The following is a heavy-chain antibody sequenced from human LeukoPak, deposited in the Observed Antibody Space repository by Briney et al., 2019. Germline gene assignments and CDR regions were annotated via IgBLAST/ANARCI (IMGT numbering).Heavy chain of an antibody. CDR2: IYHSGST. CDR3: ARDPGGGNSGYDY. CDR1: GGSFSSGGYS. D-gene: IGHD4-23*01. V-gene: IGHV4-30-2*01. J-gene: IGHJ4*02. Sequence: SETLSLTCAVPGGSFSSGGYSWSWIRQPPGKALAWIGYIYHSGSTYYNPSLKSRVTISVDRSKNQFSLKLSSVTAADTAVYYCARDPGGGNSGYDYWGQGTLVTVSS.